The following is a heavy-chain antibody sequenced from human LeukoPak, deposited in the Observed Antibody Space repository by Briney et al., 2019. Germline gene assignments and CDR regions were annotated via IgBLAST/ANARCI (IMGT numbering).Heavy chain of an antibody. J-gene: IGHJ6*02. Sequence: GGSLRLSCAASGFIFSDHYMDWVRQAPGKGLEWVSYISSSGTVIYYADSVKGRFTISRDNAKNSLYLQMNSLRAEDTAVYYCARGRYYYGSWYMDVWGQGTTVTVSS. CDR2: ISSSGTVI. D-gene: IGHD3-10*01. V-gene: IGHV3-11*01. CDR3: ARGRYYYGSWYMDV. CDR1: GFIFSDHY.